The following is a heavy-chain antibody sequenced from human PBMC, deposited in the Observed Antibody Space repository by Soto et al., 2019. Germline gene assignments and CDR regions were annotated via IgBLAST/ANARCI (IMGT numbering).Heavy chain of an antibody. CDR3: AGGSGWLSDS. Sequence: EVQLVESGGGLVQPGGSLRLSCAASGFIFSSYWMKWVHQAPGKGLEWVANIKQDGSEKYYVDSVKGRFTISRDNAKNSLYLEMNSLRVEDTAVYYCAGGSGWLSDSWGQGTLVTVSS. J-gene: IGHJ4*02. CDR1: GFIFSSYW. CDR2: IKQDGSEK. D-gene: IGHD6-19*01. V-gene: IGHV3-7*05.